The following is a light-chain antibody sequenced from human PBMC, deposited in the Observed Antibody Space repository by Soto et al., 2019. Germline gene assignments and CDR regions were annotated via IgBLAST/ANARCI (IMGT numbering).Light chain of an antibody. Sequence: DIQLTQSPSFLSASVGDRVTITCRASQDTNTYLAWYQQKPGKAPKVLIYAASTLQSGVPSRFSGSGSGTEFTLTIISLQPEDFATYYCQQFRNYPITFGQGTRLEIK. V-gene: IGKV1-9*01. CDR1: QDTNTY. J-gene: IGKJ5*01. CDR2: AAS. CDR3: QQFRNYPIT.